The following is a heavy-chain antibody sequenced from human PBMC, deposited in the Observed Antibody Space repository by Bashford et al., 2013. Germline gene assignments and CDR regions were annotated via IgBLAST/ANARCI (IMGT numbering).Heavy chain of an antibody. Sequence: SSETLSLTCTVSGGSISSYYWSWIRQPPGKGLEWIGYIYYSGSTNYNPSLKSRVTISVDTSKNQFSLKLSSVTAADTAVYYCAREPRSSTSCYAPGHCYYMDVWGKGTTVTVSS. D-gene: IGHD2-2*01. J-gene: IGHJ6*03. V-gene: IGHV4-59*01. CDR3: AREPRSSTSCYAPGHCYYMDV. CDR1: GGSISSYY. CDR2: IYYSGST.